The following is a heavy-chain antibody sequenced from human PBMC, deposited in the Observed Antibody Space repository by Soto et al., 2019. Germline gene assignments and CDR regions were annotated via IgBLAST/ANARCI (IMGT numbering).Heavy chain of an antibody. CDR1: RDSISSSY. Sequence: SETLSITCTVSRDSISSSYLNWIRQRAGKGLEWIGRIYKSGTTNYNPSLKSRVTMSVDTSKNQFSLKLNSVTAADTAVYYCARDRNYYDSSGYYPFDSWGQGTLVTVSS. CDR2: IYKSGTT. CDR3: ARDRNYYDSSGYYPFDS. J-gene: IGHJ5*01. V-gene: IGHV4-4*07. D-gene: IGHD3-22*01.